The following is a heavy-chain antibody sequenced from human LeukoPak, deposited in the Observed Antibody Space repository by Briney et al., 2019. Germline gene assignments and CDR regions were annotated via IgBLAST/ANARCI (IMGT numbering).Heavy chain of an antibody. D-gene: IGHD6-13*01. V-gene: IGHV3-66*02. J-gene: IGHJ4*02. CDR3: ARAKWQLDPEGYFDY. Sequence: GGSLRLSCAASGFTVSSNYMSWVRQAPGKGLEWVSVVYSGGSTYYADSVKGRFTISRDNSKNTLYLQMNSLRAEDTAVYYCARAKWQLDPEGYFDYWGQGTLVTVSS. CDR2: VYSGGST. CDR1: GFTVSSNY.